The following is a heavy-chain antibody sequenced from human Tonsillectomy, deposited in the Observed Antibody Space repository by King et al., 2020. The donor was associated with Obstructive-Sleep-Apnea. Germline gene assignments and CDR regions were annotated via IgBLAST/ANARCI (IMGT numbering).Heavy chain of an antibody. CDR2: INPKSGDT. Sequence: QLVQSGAEVKKPGASVKVSCKASGYTFTDYYMHWVRQAPGQGLEWMAWINPKSGDTKYAQNFQGWVTMTRDTSISTVYMELSRPKSDDTAVYYCARSHKITMVRGLMPNFGLDYYNGMDVWGQGTTVTVSS. CDR3: ARSHKITMVRGLMPNFGLDYYNGMDV. CDR1: GYTFTDYY. V-gene: IGHV1-2*04. D-gene: IGHD3-10*01. J-gene: IGHJ6*02.